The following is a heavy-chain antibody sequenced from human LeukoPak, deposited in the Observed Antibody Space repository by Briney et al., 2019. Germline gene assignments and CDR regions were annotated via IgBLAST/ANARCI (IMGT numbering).Heavy chain of an antibody. J-gene: IGHJ4*02. CDR2: IRYDGSNK. CDR3: AKDLVYDSSGPLDY. V-gene: IGHV3-30*02. CDR1: GFTVSSNY. Sequence: GGSLRLSCAASGFTVSSNYMSWVRQAPGKGLEWVAFIRYDGSNKYYADSVKGRFTISRDNSKNTLYLQMNSLRAEDTAVYYCAKDLVYDSSGPLDYWGQGTLVTVSS. D-gene: IGHD3-22*01.